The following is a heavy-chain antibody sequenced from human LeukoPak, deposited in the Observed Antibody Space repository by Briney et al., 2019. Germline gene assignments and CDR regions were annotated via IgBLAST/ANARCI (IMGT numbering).Heavy chain of an antibody. Sequence: XWXRQAXXXXLEWXAFIWHDGSKKDYVDSVKGRFTISRDNSKNTLYLQMNSLRVEDTAAYYCARGAGRGWTLGFDYWGQGTLVTVSS. D-gene: IGHD6-19*01. CDR3: ARGAGRGWTLGFDY. CDR2: IWHDGSKK. J-gene: IGHJ4*02. V-gene: IGHV3-33*01.